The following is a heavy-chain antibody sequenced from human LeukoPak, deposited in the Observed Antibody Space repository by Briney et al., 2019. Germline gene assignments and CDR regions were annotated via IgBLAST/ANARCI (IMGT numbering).Heavy chain of an antibody. Sequence: SETLSLTCTVSGGSISSYYWSWIRQPPGKGLEWIGYIYYSGSTNYNPSLKSRVTISVDTSKNQFSLKLSSVTAADTAVYYCARYCSGGDCYSKALDYWGQGILVTVSS. V-gene: IGHV4-59*01. CDR2: IYYSGST. CDR3: ARYCSGGDCYSKALDY. D-gene: IGHD2-15*01. J-gene: IGHJ4*02. CDR1: GGSISSYY.